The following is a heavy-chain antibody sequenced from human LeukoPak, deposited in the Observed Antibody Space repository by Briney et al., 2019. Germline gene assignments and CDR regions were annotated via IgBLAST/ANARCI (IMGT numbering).Heavy chain of an antibody. D-gene: IGHD3-16*01. CDR3: ARGVRSHFYDYSGLYYYYLDL. CDR1: GGTFSGQA. J-gene: IGHJ6*03. Sequence: SVKVSCKPSGGTFSGQAVSWVRQAPGQGLEWMGRIIPIFGSTDYSQKFQGRVTIATDEPATIVYMGLSSLRSDDTAVYYCARGVRSHFYDYSGLYYYYLDLWGKGTTVTVSS. CDR2: IIPIFGST. V-gene: IGHV1-69*05.